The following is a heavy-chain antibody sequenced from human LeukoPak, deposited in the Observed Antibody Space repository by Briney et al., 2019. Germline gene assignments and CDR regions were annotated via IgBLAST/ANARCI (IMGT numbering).Heavy chain of an antibody. Sequence: SETLSLTCTVSGASISSSDRYWGWIRQPPGKGLEWIGSIYYSGITYHNPSLKSRVTISVDTSNNQFSLKMSSVTAADTAVYFCARHQEGMVRGVLYYMDVWGKGTTVIISS. D-gene: IGHD3-10*01. CDR1: GASISSSDRY. CDR2: IYYSGIT. J-gene: IGHJ6*03. V-gene: IGHV4-39*01. CDR3: ARHQEGMVRGVLYYMDV.